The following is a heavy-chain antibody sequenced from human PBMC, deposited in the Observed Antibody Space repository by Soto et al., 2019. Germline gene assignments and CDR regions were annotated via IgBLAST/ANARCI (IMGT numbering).Heavy chain of an antibody. CDR2: IYYSGST. CDR1: CGSISSGDYY. D-gene: IGHD3-16*01. Sequence: QVQLQESGPGLVKPSQTLSLTCTVSCGSISSGDYYWSWIRQPPGKGLEWIGYIYYSGSTYYNPSLKSRVTISVDTSKNQFSLKLSSVTAADTAVYYCARLSSRMINAFDIWGQGTMVTVSS. CDR3: ARLSSRMINAFDI. V-gene: IGHV4-30-4*01. J-gene: IGHJ3*02.